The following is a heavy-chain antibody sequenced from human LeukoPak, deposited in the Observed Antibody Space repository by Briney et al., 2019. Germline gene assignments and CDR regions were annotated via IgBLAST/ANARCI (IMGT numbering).Heavy chain of an antibody. CDR3: VRGGTGYYYGFEF. CDR1: GFTFSNYS. J-gene: IGHJ4*02. Sequence: GGSLRLSCAASGFTFSNYSMNWVRQAPGKGLEWLSYISPRSGTIKYADSVKGRFTISRDNVKNSLHLQMNSLRAEDTAKYYCVRGGTGYYYGFEFWGQGTLLTVSS. V-gene: IGHV3-48*01. D-gene: IGHD3-22*01. CDR2: ISPRSGTI.